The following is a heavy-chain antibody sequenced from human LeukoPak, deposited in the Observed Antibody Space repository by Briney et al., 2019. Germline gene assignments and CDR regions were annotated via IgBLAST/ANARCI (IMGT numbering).Heavy chain of an antibody. V-gene: IGHV3-23*01. D-gene: IGHD6-19*01. CDR3: AKGPLIEVAGTTWDN. J-gene: IGHJ4*02. Sequence: PGGSLRLSCAASGFTFSSYAMSWVRQFPGKGLEWVSAISGSGGSTYYADSVKGRFTISRDNSKNTLHLQMNSLRAEDTAVYYCAKGPLIEVAGTTWDNWGQGTLVTVSS. CDR1: GFTFSSYA. CDR2: ISGSGGST.